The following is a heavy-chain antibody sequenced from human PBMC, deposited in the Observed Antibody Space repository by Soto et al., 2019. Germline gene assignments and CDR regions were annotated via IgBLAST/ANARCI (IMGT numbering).Heavy chain of an antibody. CDR2: ISYDGSLQ. CDR1: GFAFSSYG. Sequence: GGSLRLSCAASGFAFSSYGMHWVRQAPGTGLEWVAVISYDGSLQHYADSVKGRFTISRDSSKNTVSLEMTSLRAEDTAFYYCAKGGRQWLVTSDFNYWGQGALVTVSS. V-gene: IGHV3-30*18. D-gene: IGHD6-19*01. CDR3: AKGGRQWLVTSDFNY. J-gene: IGHJ4*02.